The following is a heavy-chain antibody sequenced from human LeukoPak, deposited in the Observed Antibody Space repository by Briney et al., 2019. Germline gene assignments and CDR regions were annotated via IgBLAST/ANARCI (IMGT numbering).Heavy chain of an antibody. CDR2: IFYTGFT. CDR3: AREANYYGSGSYFEGTFDY. CDR1: DGSISDSY. J-gene: IGHJ4*02. D-gene: IGHD3-10*01. V-gene: IGHV4-59*01. Sequence: SETLSLTCTVSDGSISDSYWSWIRQSPGKGLEWIGYIFYTGFTHYNPSLESRVTISVDTSKKQFSLRLKSVTAADTAVYYCAREANYYGSGSYFEGTFDYWGQGTLVTVSS.